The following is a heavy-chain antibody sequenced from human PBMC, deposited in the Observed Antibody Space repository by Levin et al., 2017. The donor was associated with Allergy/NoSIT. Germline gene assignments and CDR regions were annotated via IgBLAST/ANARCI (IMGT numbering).Heavy chain of an antibody. CDR3: ARGRWKGDGRYYDYGMDG. Sequence: SETLSLTCAVYGGSFSGYYWSWIRQPPGKGLEWIGEINHSGSTNYNPSLKSRVTISVDTSKNQFSLKLSSVTAADTAVYYCARGRWKGDGRYYDYGMDGWGQGTTVTVAS. J-gene: IGHJ6*02. V-gene: IGHV4-34*01. CDR1: GGSFSGYY. CDR2: INHSGST. D-gene: IGHD3-16*01.